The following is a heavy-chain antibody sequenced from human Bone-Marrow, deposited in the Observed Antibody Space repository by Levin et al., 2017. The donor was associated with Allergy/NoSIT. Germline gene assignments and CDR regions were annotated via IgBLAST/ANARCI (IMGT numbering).Heavy chain of an antibody. CDR1: GASITNGAYY. V-gene: IGHV4-31*03. CDR3: AREHYDSSGPFDD. D-gene: IGHD3-22*01. CDR2: IYSSGNI. J-gene: IGHJ4*02. Sequence: SETLSLTCTVYGASITNGAYYWSWIRQHPGKGLEWIGDIYSSGNIYYNPSLKSRVTISIDTSKKQFSLKLSSVTAADTAVYYCAREHYDSSGPFDDWGQGTLVTVSS.